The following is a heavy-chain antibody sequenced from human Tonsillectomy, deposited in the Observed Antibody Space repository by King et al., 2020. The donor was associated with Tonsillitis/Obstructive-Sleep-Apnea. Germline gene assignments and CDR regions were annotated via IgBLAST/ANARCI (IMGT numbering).Heavy chain of an antibody. CDR2: IYPGDSDT. D-gene: IGHD2-2*01. Sequence: QLVQSGAEVKKPGESLKISCKGSGYSFTSYWIGWVRQMPGKGLEWMGIIYPGDSDTRYSPSFQGQVTISADKSISTAYLQWSSLKASDTAMYYCARQSLTDIVVVPAGYYYYMDVWGKGTTVTVSS. V-gene: IGHV5-51*01. CDR3: ARQSLTDIVVVPAGYYYYMDV. CDR1: GYSFTSYW. J-gene: IGHJ6*03.